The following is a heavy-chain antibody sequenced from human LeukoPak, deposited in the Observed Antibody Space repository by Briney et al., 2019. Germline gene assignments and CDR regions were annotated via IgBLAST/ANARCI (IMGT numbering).Heavy chain of an antibody. Sequence: GRSMRLSCAASGFTVTNNYMSWVRQPPGNGLEWVSIIYSGGSTYYADSLKGRSTISRDNSKNTLHLQMKSLRADDTAVYYCGSSPYVWGIDHWGQGTPVTVSS. D-gene: IGHD3-16*01. CDR3: GSSPYVWGIDH. V-gene: IGHV3-53*01. CDR2: IYSGGST. J-gene: IGHJ4*02. CDR1: GFTVTNNY.